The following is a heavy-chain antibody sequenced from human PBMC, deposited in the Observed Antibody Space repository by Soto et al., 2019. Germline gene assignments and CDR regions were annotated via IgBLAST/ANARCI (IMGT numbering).Heavy chain of an antibody. J-gene: IGHJ4*02. D-gene: IGHD4-17*01. CDR3: ARIPTTVTTPYFDY. V-gene: IGHV2-26*01. CDR2: IFSNDEK. CDR1: GFSLSNARMG. Sequence: QVTLKESGPVPVKPTETLTLTCTVSGFSLSNARMGVSWIRQPPGKALEWLAHIFSNDEKSYSTSLKSRLTISKDTSKSQVVLTMTNMDPVDTATYYCARIPTTVTTPYFDYWGQGTLVTVSS.